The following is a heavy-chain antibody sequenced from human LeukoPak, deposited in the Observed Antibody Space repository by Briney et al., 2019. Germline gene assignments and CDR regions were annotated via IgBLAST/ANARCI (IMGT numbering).Heavy chain of an antibody. D-gene: IGHD3-10*01. CDR2: INAGNGNT. CDR3: ARHPITMVRGVTYGMDV. V-gene: IGHV1-3*01. Sequence: GASVKVSCMASGYTFTSYAMHWVRQAPGQRLEWTGWINAGNGNTKYSQKFQGRVTITRDTSASTAYMELSSLRSEDTAVYYCARHPITMVRGVTYGMDVWGQGTTVTVSS. CDR1: GYTFTSYA. J-gene: IGHJ6*02.